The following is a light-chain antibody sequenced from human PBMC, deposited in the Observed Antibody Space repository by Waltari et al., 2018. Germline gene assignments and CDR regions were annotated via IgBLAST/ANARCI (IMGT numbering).Light chain of an antibody. Sequence: QSALTQPASVSGSPGQSITISCTGTSSDVGDYNLVSWYQQHAGQVPKLIIYEVNKRPSGLSTRFSGSMSGNTASLTISGLQAEDDATYFCCSYAGTTSWLFGGGTKVTVL. CDR2: EVN. J-gene: IGLJ3*02. V-gene: IGLV2-23*02. CDR1: SSDVGDYNL. CDR3: CSYAGTTSWL.